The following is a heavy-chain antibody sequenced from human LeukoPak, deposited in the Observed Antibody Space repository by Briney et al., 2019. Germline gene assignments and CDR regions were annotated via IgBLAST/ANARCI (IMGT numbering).Heavy chain of an antibody. CDR1: GGSISSYY. Sequence: PSETLSLTCTVSGGSISSYYWSWIRKPPGKGLELIGYIYYSGSTNYNPSLKSRVTISVDTSKNQFSLKLSSVTAADTAVYYCARDYCSGGSCYSSYFDYWGQGTLVTVSS. J-gene: IGHJ4*02. V-gene: IGHV4-59*01. D-gene: IGHD2-15*01. CDR2: IYYSGST. CDR3: ARDYCSGGSCYSSYFDY.